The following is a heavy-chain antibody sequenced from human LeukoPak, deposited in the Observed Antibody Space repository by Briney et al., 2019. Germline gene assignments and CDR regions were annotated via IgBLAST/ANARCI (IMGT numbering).Heavy chain of an antibody. CDR1: GFTFDDYA. CDR3: AKDIYGDHSAFDL. D-gene: IGHD4-17*01. Sequence: GGSLRLSCAASGFTFDDYAMHWVRQAPGKGLEWVSGISWNSGSISYADSVKGRFTISRDNAKNSLYLQMNSLRAEDTALYYCAKDIYGDHSAFDLWGRGTLVTVSS. CDR2: ISWNSGSI. J-gene: IGHJ2*01. V-gene: IGHV3-9*01.